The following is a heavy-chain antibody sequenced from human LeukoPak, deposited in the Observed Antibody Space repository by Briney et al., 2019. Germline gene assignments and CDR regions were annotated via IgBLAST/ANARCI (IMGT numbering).Heavy chain of an antibody. CDR2: IKPDGSES. D-gene: IGHD1-26*01. Sequence: VGFIKPDGSESYYVDSVKGRFAISRDNAKNSLYLQMNSLRAEDTAVYYCVRDVGFFHMDVWGKGTTVTVSS. CDR3: VRDVGFFHMDV. J-gene: IGHJ6*03. V-gene: IGHV3-7*01.